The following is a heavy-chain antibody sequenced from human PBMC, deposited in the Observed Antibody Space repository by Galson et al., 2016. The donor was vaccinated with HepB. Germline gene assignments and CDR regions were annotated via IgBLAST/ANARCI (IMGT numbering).Heavy chain of an antibody. CDR2: ISGNGGST. V-gene: IGHV3-23*01. CDR1: GFTFSRYA. D-gene: IGHD3-10*01. Sequence: SLRLSCAASGFTFSRYAMSWVRQAPGKGLEWVSTISGNGGSTYYADSVKGRFTISTDNSKNTLYLQMNGLRADDTAVYYFAKIIMVQGGFYFYGMNVWGQGTTVTVSS. J-gene: IGHJ6*02. CDR3: AKIIMVQGGFYFYGMNV.